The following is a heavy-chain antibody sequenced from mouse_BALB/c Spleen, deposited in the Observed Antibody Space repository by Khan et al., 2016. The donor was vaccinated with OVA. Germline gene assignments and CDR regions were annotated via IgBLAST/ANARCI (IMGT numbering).Heavy chain of an antibody. J-gene: IGHJ3*01. CDR2: ISSTGSYT. D-gene: IGHD2-10*01. V-gene: IGHV5-9*02. Sequence: EVELVESGGGLVKPGGSLKLSCEVSGFAFNSYDMSWVRQTPEKRLEWVATISSTGSYTYYPDSVKGRSTISRDTARNTLYLQMSSLRSEDTALYYSTRPSYYGNPWFTYWGQGTLVTVSA. CDR3: TRPSYYGNPWFTY. CDR1: GFAFNSYD.